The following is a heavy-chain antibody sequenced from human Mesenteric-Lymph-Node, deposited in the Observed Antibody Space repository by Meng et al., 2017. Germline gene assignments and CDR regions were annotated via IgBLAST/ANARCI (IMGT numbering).Heavy chain of an antibody. D-gene: IGHD2-15*01. CDR3: ASELGGSEFDY. CDR2: INSDGSST. J-gene: IGHJ4*02. Sequence: GESLKISCAASGFTFSSYWMHWVRQAPGKGLVWVSRINSDGSSTSYADSVKGRFTISRDNAKNTLYLQMNSLRVEDTAVYYCASELGGSEFDYWGQGALVTVSS. V-gene: IGHV3-74*01. CDR1: GFTFSSYW.